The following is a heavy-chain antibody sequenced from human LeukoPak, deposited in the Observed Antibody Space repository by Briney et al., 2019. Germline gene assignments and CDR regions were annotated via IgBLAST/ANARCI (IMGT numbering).Heavy chain of an antibody. Sequence: SETLSLTCTVSGGSISSGGYYWSWIRQPPGKGLEWIGYIYHSGSTYYNPSLKSRVTISVDRSKNQFSLKLSSVTAADTAVYYCARVRGGIAAAGTGLIDYWGQGTLVTVSS. CDR1: GGSISSGGYY. J-gene: IGHJ4*02. CDR2: IYHSGST. D-gene: IGHD6-13*01. CDR3: ARVRGGIAAAGTGLIDY. V-gene: IGHV4-30-2*01.